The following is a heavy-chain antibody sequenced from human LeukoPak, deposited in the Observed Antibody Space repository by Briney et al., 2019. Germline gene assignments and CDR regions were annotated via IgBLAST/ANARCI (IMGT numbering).Heavy chain of an antibody. CDR3: ARTDYGDYLYYFDY. J-gene: IGHJ4*02. D-gene: IGHD4-17*01. V-gene: IGHV3-30*02. Sequence: GGSLRLSCVASGFTFSYYGMHWVRQAPGKGLEWVAFVRFVENDKYYADSVKGRFTISRDNSKNTLYLQMNSLRAEDTAVYYCARTDYGDYLYYFDYWGQGTLVTVSS. CDR1: GFTFSYYG. CDR2: VRFVENDK.